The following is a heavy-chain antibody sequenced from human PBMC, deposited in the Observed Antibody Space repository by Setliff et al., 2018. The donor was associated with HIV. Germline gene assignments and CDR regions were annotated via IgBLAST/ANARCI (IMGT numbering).Heavy chain of an antibody. V-gene: IGHV3-33*01. CDR2: IWYDGNNK. J-gene: IGHJ6*03. Sequence: GGSLRLSCAASGFTFSNYGMHWVRQAPGKGLEWVAVIWYDGNNKYYADSVKGRFTISRDTSKNTLYLQMNSLRAEDTAVYYCARARKLRFLEWSLMDVWGKGTTVTVSS. CDR1: GFTFSNYG. D-gene: IGHD3-3*01. CDR3: ARARKLRFLEWSLMDV.